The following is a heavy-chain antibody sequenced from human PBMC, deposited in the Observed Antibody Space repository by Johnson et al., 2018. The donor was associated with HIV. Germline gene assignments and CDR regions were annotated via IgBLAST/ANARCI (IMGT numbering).Heavy chain of an antibody. CDR3: ARGIRFVEAGRENDGFDV. CDR2: IGAAGDT. D-gene: IGHD4-17*01. J-gene: IGHJ3*01. Sequence: VQLVESGGGLVQPGGSLRLSCAASGFTFSCYDMHWVRQATGKGLEWVSAIGAAGDTYYPGSVKGRFTISRDNAKNSLYLQMNSLKPEDTAVYYCARGIRFVEAGRENDGFDVWGQGTMVTVSS. V-gene: IGHV3-13*01. CDR1: GFTFSCYD.